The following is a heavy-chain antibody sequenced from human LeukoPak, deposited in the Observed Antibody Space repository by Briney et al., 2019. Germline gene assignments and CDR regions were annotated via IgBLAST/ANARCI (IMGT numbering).Heavy chain of an antibody. V-gene: IGHV1-18*01. Sequence: ASVKVSCKASGYTFTSYGISWVRQAPGQGLEWMGWISAYNGNTNYAQKLQGRVTMTTDTSTSTAYMELRSLRSDDTAVYYCARVLPTAYSSSSFDYWGQGTLVTVSS. CDR2: ISAYNGNT. CDR3: ARVLPTAYSSSSFDY. CDR1: GYTFTSYG. J-gene: IGHJ4*02. D-gene: IGHD6-6*01.